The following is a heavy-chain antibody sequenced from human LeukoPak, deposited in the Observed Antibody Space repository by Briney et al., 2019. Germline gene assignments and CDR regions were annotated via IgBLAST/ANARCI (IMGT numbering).Heavy chain of an antibody. CDR2: INQDGSKK. CDR1: GFTISTYW. Sequence: GGSLRLSCTASGFTISTYWMSWVRQAPGKGLEWVANINQDGSKKYYVDSVKGRFTISRDNSKNTLYLQMNSLRAEDTAVYYCANVFDRLLWFGELLPDYWGQGTLVTVSS. J-gene: IGHJ4*02. CDR3: ANVFDRLLWFGELLPDY. D-gene: IGHD3-10*01. V-gene: IGHV3-7*03.